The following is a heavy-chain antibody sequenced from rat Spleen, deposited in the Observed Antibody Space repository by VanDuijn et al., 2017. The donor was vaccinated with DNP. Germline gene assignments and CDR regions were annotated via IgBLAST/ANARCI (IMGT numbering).Heavy chain of an antibody. CDR1: GYSITSNY. D-gene: IGHD1-5*01. J-gene: IGHJ2*01. CDR2: ITYSGTT. V-gene: IGHV3-1*01. Sequence: EVQLRESGPGLVKPSQSLSLTCSVTGYSITSNYWGWIRKFPGNKMEYIGHITYSGTTNYNPSLKSRISITRDTSKNQFFLHLNSVTTEDTATYYCARWYNYFDYWGQGVMVTVSS. CDR3: ARWYNYFDY.